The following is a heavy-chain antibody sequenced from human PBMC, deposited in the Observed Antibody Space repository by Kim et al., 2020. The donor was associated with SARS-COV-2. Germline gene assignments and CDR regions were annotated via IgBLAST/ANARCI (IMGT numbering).Heavy chain of an antibody. J-gene: IGHJ3*01. Sequence: SETLSLTCAVYGGSFSGYYWSWIRQPPGKGLEWIGEINHSGSTNYNPSLKSRVTISVDTSKNQFSLKLSSVTAADTAVYYCARGTRKDILNYGGNQGPF. D-gene: IGHD4-17*01. CDR1: GGSFSGYY. CDR3: ARGTRKDILNYGGNQGPF. V-gene: IGHV4-34*01. CDR2: INHSGST.